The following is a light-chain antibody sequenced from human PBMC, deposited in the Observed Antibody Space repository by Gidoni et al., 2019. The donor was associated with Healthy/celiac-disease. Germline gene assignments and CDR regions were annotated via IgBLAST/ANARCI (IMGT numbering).Light chain of an antibody. J-gene: IGKJ2*01. CDR3: QQRSNWPGYT. Sequence: EIVLTQSPATLSLSPGERATLSCRASQSVSSYLAWYQQKPGQAPRLLIYDASNRATGIPARCSGSGSGTDFTLTISSLEPEEFAVYYCQQRSNWPGYTFGQGTKLEIK. CDR2: DAS. CDR1: QSVSSY. V-gene: IGKV3-11*01.